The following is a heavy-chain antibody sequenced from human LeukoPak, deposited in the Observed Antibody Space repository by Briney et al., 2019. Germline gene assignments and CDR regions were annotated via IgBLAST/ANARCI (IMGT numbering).Heavy chain of an antibody. J-gene: IGHJ5*01. V-gene: IGHV4-34*01. CDR1: GGSFSGYY. CDR3: ARGAPLTVTTSGSNWFDS. D-gene: IGHD4-17*01. CDR2: INHSGST. Sequence: SETLSLTCAVYGGSFSGYYWSWIRQPPGKGLEWIGEINHSGSTNYNPSLKSRVTISVDTSKNQFSLKLSSVTAADTAVYYCARGAPLTVTTSGSNWFDSWGQGTLVTVSS.